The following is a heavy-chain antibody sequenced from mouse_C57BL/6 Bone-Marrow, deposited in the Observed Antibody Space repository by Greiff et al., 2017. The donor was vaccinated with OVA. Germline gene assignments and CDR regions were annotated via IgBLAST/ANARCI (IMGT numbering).Heavy chain of an antibody. CDR2: IDPSDSYT. CDR3: ARETTVVPDY. CDR1: GYTFTSYW. J-gene: IGHJ2*01. Sequence: VQLQQSGAELVMPGASVKLSCKASGYTFTSYWMHWVKQRPGQGLEWIGEIDPSDSYTKYNQKLKGKSTLTVDKSSSTAYMQLSSLTSEDSAVYYCARETTVVPDYWGQGTTLTVSS. V-gene: IGHV1-69*01. D-gene: IGHD1-1*01.